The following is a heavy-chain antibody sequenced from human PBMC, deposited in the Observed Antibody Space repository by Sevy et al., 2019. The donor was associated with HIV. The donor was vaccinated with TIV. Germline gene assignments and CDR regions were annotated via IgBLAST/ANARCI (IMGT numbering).Heavy chain of an antibody. V-gene: IGHV1-18*01. CDR1: GFNLNIYG. CDR2: SSGDNGNS. D-gene: IGHD3-3*01. CDR3: ATLDFWSENPFYGTDV. Sequence: ASVKVSCKASGFNLNIYGISWVRQAPGQGLEWLGWSSGDNGNSNYAQKLQGRVTMTTDTSTSTAYMELSSLGSEDTAVYYCATLDFWSENPFYGTDVWGQGTTVTVSS. J-gene: IGHJ6*02.